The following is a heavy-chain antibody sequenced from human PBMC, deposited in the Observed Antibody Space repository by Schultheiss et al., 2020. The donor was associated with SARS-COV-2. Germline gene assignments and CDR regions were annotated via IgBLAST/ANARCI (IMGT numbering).Heavy chain of an antibody. CDR2: ISYDGSNK. V-gene: IGHV3-30*04. Sequence: GGSLRLSCAGSGFNFGSYAIHWVRQAPGRGLEWVAVISYDGSNKYYADSVKGRFTISRDNSRNTLSLQMNSLGAEDTAVYYCFDLGGCRGGICLFDYWGQGTLVTVSS. J-gene: IGHJ4*02. D-gene: IGHD2-15*01. CDR1: GFNFGSYA. CDR3: FDLGGCRGGICLFDY.